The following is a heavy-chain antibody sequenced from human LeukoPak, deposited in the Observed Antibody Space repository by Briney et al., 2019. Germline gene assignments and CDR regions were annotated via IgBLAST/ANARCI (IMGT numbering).Heavy chain of an antibody. Sequence: GSLRLSCAASGFTVSSNYMNWIRQPPGKGLEWIGEIYHSGSTNYNPSLKSRVTISVDTSKNQFSLKLSSVTAADTVVYYCARVRYYYGSGTLDYWGQGTLVTVSS. D-gene: IGHD3-10*01. J-gene: IGHJ4*02. V-gene: IGHV4-34*01. CDR3: ARVRYYYGSGTLDY. CDR2: IYHSGST. CDR1: GFTVSSNY.